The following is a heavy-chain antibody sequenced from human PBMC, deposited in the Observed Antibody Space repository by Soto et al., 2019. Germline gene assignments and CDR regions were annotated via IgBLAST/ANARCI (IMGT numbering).Heavy chain of an antibody. V-gene: IGHV4-59*12. D-gene: IGHD2-8*02. Sequence: PSETLSLTCTVSGGSISSYCWSWIRKPPEKGLEWIGYIYYSGSTNYNPSLKSRVTISVDTSKNQFSLKLTSVTAADTAVYYCARDKITGLFDYWGQGTLVTVSS. J-gene: IGHJ4*02. CDR2: IYYSGST. CDR1: GGSISSYC. CDR3: ARDKITGLFDY.